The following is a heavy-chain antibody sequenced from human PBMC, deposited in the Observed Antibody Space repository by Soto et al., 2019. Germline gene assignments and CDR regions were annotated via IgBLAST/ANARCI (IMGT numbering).Heavy chain of an antibody. CDR3: ARDYYDSSGYYATFDY. V-gene: IGHV4-39*02. CDR2: IYYSGST. Sequence: SETLSLTCTVSGGSISSSSYYWGWIRQPPGKGLEWIGSIYYSGSTYYNPSLKSRVTISVDTSKNRFSLKLSSVTAADTAVYYCARDYYDSSGYYATFDYWGQGTLVTVSS. CDR1: GGSISSSSYY. J-gene: IGHJ4*02. D-gene: IGHD3-22*01.